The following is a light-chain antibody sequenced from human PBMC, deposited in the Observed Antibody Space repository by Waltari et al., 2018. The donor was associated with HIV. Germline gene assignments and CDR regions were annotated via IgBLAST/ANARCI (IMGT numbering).Light chain of an antibody. CDR2: DAA. V-gene: IGKV3-11*01. Sequence: VLTQSPVTLSLSPGQRATLSCRASQSLNNYLAWYQQKPGQDPRLLIYDAANRATGIPARFRGSGSGTDFTLTSSNLEPEDFAVYFCQQYDNWPLITLGPGTKVDV. CDR3: QQYDNWPLIT. CDR1: QSLNNY. J-gene: IGKJ3*01.